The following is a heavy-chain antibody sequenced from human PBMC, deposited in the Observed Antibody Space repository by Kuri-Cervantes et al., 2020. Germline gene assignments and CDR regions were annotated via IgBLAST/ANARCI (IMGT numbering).Heavy chain of an antibody. Sequence: GESLKISCAASGFTVSSNYMSWVRQAPGKGLEWVSVIYSGGSTYYADSVKGRFTISGDNSKNTLYLQMNSLRAEDTAVYYCARPYSGSWGLSYWGQGTLVTVSS. CDR3: ARPYSGSWGLSY. D-gene: IGHD1-26*01. CDR2: IYSGGST. J-gene: IGHJ4*02. V-gene: IGHV3-53*01. CDR1: GFTVSSNY.